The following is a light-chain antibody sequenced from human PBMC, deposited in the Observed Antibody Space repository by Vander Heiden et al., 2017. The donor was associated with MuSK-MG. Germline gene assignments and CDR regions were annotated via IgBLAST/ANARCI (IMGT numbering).Light chain of an antibody. CDR3: QQRSNWPIFT. V-gene: IGKV3-11*01. CDR2: DAS. CDR1: QSVRSY. Sequence: EIVLTQSPATLSLSPGERATLSCRASQSVRSYLAWYQHKPGQAPRLLIYDASNRATGIPARFSGSGSGTDFTLTITSLEPEDFAVYYCQQRSNWPIFTFGPGTKVDIK. J-gene: IGKJ3*01.